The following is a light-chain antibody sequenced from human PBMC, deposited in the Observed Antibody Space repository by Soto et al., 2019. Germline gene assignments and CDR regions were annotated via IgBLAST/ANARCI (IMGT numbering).Light chain of an antibody. Sequence: EIVLTQSPATLSLSPGERATLSCWASQSVSSYLAWYQQKPGQAPRLLIYDASNRATGIPARFSGSGSGTDFPLTISSLVPEDFAVYYCQQRSYWPPLTFGGGTKVEIK. V-gene: IGKV3-11*01. J-gene: IGKJ4*01. CDR1: QSVSSY. CDR3: QQRSYWPPLT. CDR2: DAS.